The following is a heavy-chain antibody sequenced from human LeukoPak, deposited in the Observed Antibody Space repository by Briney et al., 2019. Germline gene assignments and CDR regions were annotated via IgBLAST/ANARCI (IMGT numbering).Heavy chain of an antibody. CDR2: ISGSGGST. D-gene: IGHD3-10*01. CDR1: GFTFSSYA. V-gene: IGHV3-23*01. J-gene: IGHJ4*02. CDR3: AKAKYYYGSGSYPFDY. Sequence: GGSLRLSCAASGFTFSSYAMSWVRQAPGKGLEWVSAISGSGGSTHYADSVKGRFTISRDNSKNTLYLQMNSLRAEGTAVYYCAKAKYYYGSGSYPFDYWGQGTLVTVSS.